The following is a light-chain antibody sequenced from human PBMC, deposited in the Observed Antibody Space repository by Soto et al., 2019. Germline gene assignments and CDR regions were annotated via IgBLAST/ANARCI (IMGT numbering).Light chain of an antibody. CDR3: SSYADSNNFA. V-gene: IGLV2-8*01. Sequence: QSALTQPPSASGFPGQSVTISCTGTSSDVGYYDYVSWYQQHPGKAPKLVIYEVTKRPSGVPDRVSASKSGNTAFLTVSGLRAEDEADYYCSSYADSNNFAFGSGTKV. J-gene: IGLJ1*01. CDR2: EVT. CDR1: SSDVGYYDY.